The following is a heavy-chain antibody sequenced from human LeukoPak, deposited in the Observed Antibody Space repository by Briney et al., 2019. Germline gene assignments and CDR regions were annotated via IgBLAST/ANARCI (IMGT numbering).Heavy chain of an antibody. D-gene: IGHD1-26*01. CDR1: GYTFTSYY. CDR3: ARDPYGSGSYRIPLFDY. CDR2: INPSGGST. J-gene: IGHJ4*02. V-gene: IGHV1-46*01. Sequence: ASVKVSCKASGYTFTSYYMHWVRQAPGQGLEWMGIINPSGGSTSYAQKFQGRVTMTRDTSTSTVYMELSSLRSEDTAVYYRARDPYGSGSYRIPLFDYWGQGTLVTVSS.